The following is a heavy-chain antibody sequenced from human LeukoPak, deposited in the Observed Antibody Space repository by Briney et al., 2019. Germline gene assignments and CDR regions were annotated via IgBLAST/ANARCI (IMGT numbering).Heavy chain of an antibody. CDR3: GKASSGYYSAILH. J-gene: IGHJ4*02. Sequence: PGGSLRLSCAASGFTFEDYSMHWVRQAPGKGLEWVSGISWNSGNIGYADSVKGRFTISRDNAKNSLYLQMDSLRAEDTAFYYCGKASSGYYSAILHWGQGTLVAVSP. D-gene: IGHD3-22*01. V-gene: IGHV3-9*01. CDR2: ISWNSGNI. CDR1: GFTFEDYS.